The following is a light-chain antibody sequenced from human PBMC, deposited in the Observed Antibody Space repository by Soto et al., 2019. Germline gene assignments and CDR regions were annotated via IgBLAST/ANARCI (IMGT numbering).Light chain of an antibody. J-gene: IGKJ1*01. CDR2: AAS. CDR1: QSISSY. V-gene: IGKV1-39*01. Sequence: DIQMTQSPSSLSASVGDRVTITCRASQSISSYLNWYQQKPGKAPNRLIYAASSLQSGVPSRFSGSGSGTDFTLTISSLQPEDFETYYCQQSYSTPRTFGQGTEVEIK. CDR3: QQSYSTPRT.